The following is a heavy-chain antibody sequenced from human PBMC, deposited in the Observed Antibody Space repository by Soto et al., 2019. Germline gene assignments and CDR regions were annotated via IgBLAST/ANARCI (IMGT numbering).Heavy chain of an antibody. J-gene: IGHJ5*02. D-gene: IGHD1-26*01. CDR3: ARAIVGPTTTGWLDP. CDR1: GGTFSRYA. CDR2: IIPIFGTA. Sequence: QVQLVQSGAEVKKPGSSVKVSCKASGGTFSRYAISWVRQAPGQGLEWMGGIIPIFGTANYAQKFQGRVTITADESTSTAYMELSSLRFEDTAVYYCARAIVGPTTTGWLDPWCQETLVTVSS. V-gene: IGHV1-69*01.